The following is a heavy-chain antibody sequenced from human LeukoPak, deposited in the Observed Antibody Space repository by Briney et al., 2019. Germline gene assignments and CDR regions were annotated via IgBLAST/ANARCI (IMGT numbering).Heavy chain of an antibody. Sequence: KPGGSLRLSCAASAFTFSSYSMNWVRQAPGKGLEWVSFISTSSSYIYYADSVKGRFTISRDNAKNSLYLQMNSLRADDTAVYYCARGSYDSSDFEYFHHWGQGTLVTVSS. CDR2: ISTSSSYI. V-gene: IGHV3-21*04. D-gene: IGHD3-22*01. CDR3: ARGSYDSSDFEYFHH. CDR1: AFTFSSYS. J-gene: IGHJ1*01.